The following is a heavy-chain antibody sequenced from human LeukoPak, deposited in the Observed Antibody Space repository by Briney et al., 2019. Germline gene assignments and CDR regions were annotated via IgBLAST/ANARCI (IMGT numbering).Heavy chain of an antibody. D-gene: IGHD3-22*01. CDR2: IYYSGST. CDR3: ARDSIANYDSSGSYFDY. Sequence: SETLSLTCTVSGGSISSYYWSWIRQPPGKGLEWIGYIYYSGSTIYNPSLKSRVTISVDTSKNQFSLKLSSVTAADTAVYYCARDSIANYDSSGSYFDYWGQGTLVTVSS. CDR1: GGSISSYY. V-gene: IGHV4-59*01. J-gene: IGHJ4*02.